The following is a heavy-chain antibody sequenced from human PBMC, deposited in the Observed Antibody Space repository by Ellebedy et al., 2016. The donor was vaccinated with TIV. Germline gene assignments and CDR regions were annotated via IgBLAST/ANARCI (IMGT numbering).Heavy chain of an antibody. Sequence: GGSLRLXCKGSGYSFTSYWIGWVRQMPGKGLEWMGIIYPGDSDTRYSPSFQGQVTISADKSISTAYLQWSSLKASDTAMYYCARRPGGSGFQHWGQGTLVTVSS. J-gene: IGHJ1*01. CDR3: ARRPGGSGFQH. V-gene: IGHV5-51*01. D-gene: IGHD2-15*01. CDR1: GYSFTSYW. CDR2: IYPGDSDT.